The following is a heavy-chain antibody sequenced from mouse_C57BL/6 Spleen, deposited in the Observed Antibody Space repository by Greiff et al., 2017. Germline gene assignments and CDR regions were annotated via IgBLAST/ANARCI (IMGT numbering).Heavy chain of an antibody. CDR1: GYTFTDYD. Sequence: QVQLQQSGPELVKPGASVKLSCKASGYTFTDYDINWVKQRPGEGLEWIGWICPGNGSTKYNAKFKGKATLTADTSSSTAYMELSSLTSEDSAVYFWSISGYDDGYDWGKVITLTFAS. CDR3: SISGYDDGYD. CDR2: ICPGNGST. D-gene: IGHD2-4*01. J-gene: IGHJ2*01. V-gene: IGHV1-85*01.